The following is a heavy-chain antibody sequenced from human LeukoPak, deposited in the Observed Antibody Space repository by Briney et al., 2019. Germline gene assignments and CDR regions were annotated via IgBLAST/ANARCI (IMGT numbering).Heavy chain of an antibody. Sequence: SEALSLTCAVYGGSFSGYYWSWIRQPPGKGLEWIGEINHSGSTNYNPSLKSRVTISVDTSKNQFSLKLSSVTAADTAVYYCAGGKYYYYYYMDVWGKGTTVTISS. CDR1: GGSFSGYY. J-gene: IGHJ6*03. CDR3: AGGKYYYYYYMDV. V-gene: IGHV4-34*01. CDR2: INHSGST.